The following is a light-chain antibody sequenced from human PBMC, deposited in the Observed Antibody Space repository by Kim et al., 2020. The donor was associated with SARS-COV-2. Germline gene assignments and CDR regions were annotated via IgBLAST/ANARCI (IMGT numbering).Light chain of an antibody. J-gene: IGKJ2*01. Sequence: DIQLTQSPSSLSASVGDRVTITCRTSQSINNHLNWYQQKPGEAPKLLISGASNLQSGVPSRISGSGSGTDFTLTISSLQPEDFATYYCQLSHSTLSYTFGQGTKLEI. CDR3: QLSHSTLSYT. CDR2: GAS. V-gene: IGKV1-39*01. CDR1: QSINNH.